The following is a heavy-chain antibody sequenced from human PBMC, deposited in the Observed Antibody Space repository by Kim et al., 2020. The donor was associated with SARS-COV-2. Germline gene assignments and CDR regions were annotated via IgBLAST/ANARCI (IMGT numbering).Heavy chain of an antibody. Sequence: TDDNPTLKRRITMSVDTSKNQFALNLTSVTAADTAVYYCAREPGGLSAIDPWGQGTLVTVSS. CDR3: AREPGGLSAIDP. D-gene: IGHD2-15*01. J-gene: IGHJ5*02. CDR2: T. V-gene: IGHV4-31*02.